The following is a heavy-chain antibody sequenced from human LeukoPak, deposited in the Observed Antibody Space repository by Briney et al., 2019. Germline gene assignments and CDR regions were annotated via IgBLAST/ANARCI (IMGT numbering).Heavy chain of an antibody. J-gene: IGHJ4*02. CDR1: GFTFSIYW. V-gene: IGHV3-74*01. Sequence: GGSLRLSCAASGFTFSIYWMHWVRQAPGKGLVWISAMNSDGSNTRYADSVKGRFTISRDNAKNTLYLQVDSLRAEDTAVYYCARGLGAYQFDYWGQGTLVTVAS. CDR2: MNSDGSNT. CDR3: ARGLGAYQFDY. D-gene: IGHD2-2*01.